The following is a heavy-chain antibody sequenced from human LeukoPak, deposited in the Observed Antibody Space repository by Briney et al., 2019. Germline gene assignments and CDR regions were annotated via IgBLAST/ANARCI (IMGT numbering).Heavy chain of an antibody. V-gene: IGHV1-69*04. D-gene: IGHD3-22*01. CDR3: ARDPENYDSSGVNDY. J-gene: IGHJ4*02. Sequence: SVKVSCKASGYTFTSYGISWVRQAPGQGLEWMGRIIPILGIANYAQKFQGRVTITADKSTSTAYMELSSLRSEDTAVYYCARDPENYDSSGVNDYWGQGTLVTVSS. CDR2: IIPILGIA. CDR1: GYTFTSYG.